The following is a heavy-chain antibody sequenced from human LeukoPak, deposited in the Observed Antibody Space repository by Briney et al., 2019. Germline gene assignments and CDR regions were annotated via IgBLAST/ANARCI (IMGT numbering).Heavy chain of an antibody. CDR3: ARDKKLWSGYYFDY. D-gene: IGHD3-3*01. CDR2: IYHSGST. J-gene: IGHJ4*02. Sequence: PSETLSLTCTVSGGSISSGGYYWSWIRQPPGKGLEWIGYIYHSGSTYYNPSLKSRVTISVDRSKNQFSLKLSSVTAADTAVYYCARDKKLWSGYYFDYWGQGTLVTVSS. V-gene: IGHV4-30-2*01. CDR1: GGSISSGGYY.